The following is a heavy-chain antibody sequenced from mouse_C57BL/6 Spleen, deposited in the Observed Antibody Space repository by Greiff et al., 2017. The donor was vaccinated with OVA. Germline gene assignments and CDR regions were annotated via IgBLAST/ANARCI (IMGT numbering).Heavy chain of an antibody. J-gene: IGHJ4*01. Sequence: QVQLQQPGTELVKPGASVKLSCKASGYTFTSYWMHWVKQRPGQGLEWIGNINPSNGGTNYNETFKNKATLTVDKSSSTAYMQLSSLTSENSSVYYCARGDYYYMGAMDYWGQGTSVTVSS. CDR3: ARGDYYYMGAMDY. D-gene: IGHD1-1*01. V-gene: IGHV1-53*01. CDR1: GYTFTSYW. CDR2: INPSNGGT.